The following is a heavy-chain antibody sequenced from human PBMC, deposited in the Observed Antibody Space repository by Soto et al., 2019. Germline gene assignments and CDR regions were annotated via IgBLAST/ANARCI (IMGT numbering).Heavy chain of an antibody. CDR3: TTGGMITFGGVIVTPYYYYGMDV. D-gene: IGHD3-16*02. CDR2: IKSKTDGGTT. V-gene: IGHV3-15*07. J-gene: IGHJ6*02. Sequence: GGSLRLSCAASGFTFSNAWMNWVRQAPGKGLEWVGRIKSKTDGGTTDYAAPVKGRFTISRDDSKNTLYLQMNSLKTEDTAVYYCTTGGMITFGGVIVTPYYYYGMDVWGQGTTVTVSS. CDR1: GFTFSNAW.